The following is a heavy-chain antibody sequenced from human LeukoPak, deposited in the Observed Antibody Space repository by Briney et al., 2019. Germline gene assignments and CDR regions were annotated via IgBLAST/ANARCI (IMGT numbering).Heavy chain of an antibody. Sequence: GGSLRLSCAASGFTFSSYGMHWVRQAPGKGLEWVAFIRYDGSNKYYADSVKGRFTISRDNSKNTLYLQMNSLRAEDTAVYYCARALYSSSWYGPLWFDPWGQGTLVTVSS. CDR1: GFTFSSYG. CDR3: ARALYSSSWYGPLWFDP. CDR2: IRYDGSNK. J-gene: IGHJ5*02. V-gene: IGHV3-30*02. D-gene: IGHD6-13*01.